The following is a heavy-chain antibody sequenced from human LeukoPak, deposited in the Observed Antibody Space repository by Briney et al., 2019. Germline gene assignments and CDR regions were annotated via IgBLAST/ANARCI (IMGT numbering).Heavy chain of an antibody. J-gene: IGHJ4*02. Sequence: ALRLSCAASGFTFDDYAMHCVRQAPGKGLEWVSGISWNSGSIGYADSVKGRFTISRDNAKNSLYLQMNSLRAEDTALYYCAKDSNYDSSGRFDYWGQGTLVTVSS. CDR1: GFTFDDYA. V-gene: IGHV3-9*01. CDR2: ISWNSGSI. D-gene: IGHD3-22*01. CDR3: AKDSNYDSSGRFDY.